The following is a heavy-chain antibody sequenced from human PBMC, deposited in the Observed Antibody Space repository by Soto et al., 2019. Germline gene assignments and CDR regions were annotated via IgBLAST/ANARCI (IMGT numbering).Heavy chain of an antibody. CDR2: ITGNAENT. D-gene: IGHD2-8*01. CDR1: GGMFSNYA. J-gene: IGHJ4*02. Sequence: VGSLRLSWAGSGGMFSNYAMNWVRQAPGKGLEWVSSITGNAENTHHADSVRGRFTLSRDNPKNTAYLQMSSLRAEDTAIYYCAKRLRGTNGLEYLAYWAKRT. CDR3: AKRLRGTNGLEYLAY. V-gene: IGHV3-23*01.